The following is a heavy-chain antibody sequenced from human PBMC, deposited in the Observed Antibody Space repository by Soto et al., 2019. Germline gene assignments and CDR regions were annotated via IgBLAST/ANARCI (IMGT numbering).Heavy chain of an antibody. D-gene: IGHD1-26*01. CDR3: ARSSGYIDY. CDR2: INTDGNTT. CDR1: GFTFSSYW. Sequence: EVQLAESGGGLVQPGGSLRLSCAASGFTFSSYWMYWVRQAPGKGLVWVSRINTDGNTTTYADSVKGRFTISRDNAKNTLYLQMSSLRAEDTAVYYCARSSGYIDYWGQGTLVTVSS. V-gene: IGHV3-74*03. J-gene: IGHJ4*02.